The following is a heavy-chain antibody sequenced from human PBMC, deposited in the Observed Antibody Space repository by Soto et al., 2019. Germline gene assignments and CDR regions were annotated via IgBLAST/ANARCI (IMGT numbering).Heavy chain of an antibody. CDR3: ARDRGYSSSQHLGMFDY. V-gene: IGHV4-31*03. CDR1: GGSISSGGYY. Sequence: QVQLQESGPGLVKPSQTLSLTCTVSGGSISSGGYYWSWIRQHPGKGLEWIGYIYYSGSTYYNPSLKSRVTISVDTSKNQFSLKLSSVTAADTAVYYCARDRGYSSSQHLGMFDYWGQGTLVTVSS. J-gene: IGHJ4*02. CDR2: IYYSGST. D-gene: IGHD6-13*01.